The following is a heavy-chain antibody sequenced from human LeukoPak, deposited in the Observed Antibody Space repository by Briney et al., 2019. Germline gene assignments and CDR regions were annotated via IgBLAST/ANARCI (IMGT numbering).Heavy chain of an antibody. CDR3: AKDLVRTAAGVVPFDY. V-gene: IGHV3-23*01. D-gene: IGHD6-13*01. J-gene: IGHJ4*02. CDR1: GFTFSSYA. CDR2: ISGSGGST. Sequence: GVSLRLSCAASGFTFSSYAMSWVRQAPGKRLEWVSAISGSGGSTYYADSVKGRFTISRDNSKNTLYLQMNSLRAEDTAVYYCAKDLVRTAAGVVPFDYWGQGTLVTVSS.